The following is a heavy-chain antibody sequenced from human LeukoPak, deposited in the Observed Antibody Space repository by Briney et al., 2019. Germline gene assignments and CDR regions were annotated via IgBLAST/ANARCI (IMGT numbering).Heavy chain of an antibody. V-gene: IGHV1-69*06. CDR1: GGTFSSYA. J-gene: IGHJ4*02. D-gene: IGHD3-22*01. CDR3: ASYYYDSSGYQAPFDY. CDR2: IIPIFGTA. Sequence: ASVKVSCKASGGTFSSYAISWVRQAPGQGLEWMGGIIPIFGTANYAQKFQGRVTITADKSTSTAYMELSSLRAEDTAVYYCASYYYDSSGYQAPFDYWGQGTLVTVSS.